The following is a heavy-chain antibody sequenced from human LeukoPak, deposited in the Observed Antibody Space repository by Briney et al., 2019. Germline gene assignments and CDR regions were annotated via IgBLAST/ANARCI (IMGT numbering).Heavy chain of an antibody. Sequence: GGSLRLSCRASGFTFTSAWMTWVRQAPGKALEGVGRIKSKTHGGTTDYAAPVNGRFTISRDDSKNTVLLQMNNLKTEDTAVYYCTTSPVPGIDYWGQGTLVTVSS. D-gene: IGHD4-17*01. CDR3: TTSPVPGIDY. J-gene: IGHJ4*02. V-gene: IGHV3-15*01. CDR1: GFTFTSAW. CDR2: IKSKTHGGTT.